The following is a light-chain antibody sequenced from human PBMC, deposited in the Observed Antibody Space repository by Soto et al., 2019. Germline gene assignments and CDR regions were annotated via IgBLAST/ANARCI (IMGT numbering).Light chain of an antibody. V-gene: IGKV3D-20*01. CDR3: QQYGSSRGT. J-gene: IGKJ5*01. Sequence: EIVLTQSPATLSLSPGERSTLSCVSSQSVSSSYLAWYQQKPGLAPRLLIYDASSRATGIPDRFSGSGSGTDFTLTISRLEPEDFAVYYCQQYGSSRGTFGQGTRLEIK. CDR1: QSVSSSY. CDR2: DAS.